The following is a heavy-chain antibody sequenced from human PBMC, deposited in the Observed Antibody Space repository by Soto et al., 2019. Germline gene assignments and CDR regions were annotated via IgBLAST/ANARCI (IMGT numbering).Heavy chain of an antibody. V-gene: IGHV4-31*03. CDR3: ARAGSYYDSVDAFDI. CDR1: GGSISSGGYY. J-gene: IGHJ3*02. CDR2: FYYSGST. D-gene: IGHD3-22*01. Sequence: TSETLSLTCTVSGGSISSGGYYWSWIRQHPGKGLEWIGYFYYSGSTYYNPSLKSRVTISVDTSKNQFSLKLSSVTAADTAVYYCARAGSYYDSVDAFDIWGQGTMVTVSS.